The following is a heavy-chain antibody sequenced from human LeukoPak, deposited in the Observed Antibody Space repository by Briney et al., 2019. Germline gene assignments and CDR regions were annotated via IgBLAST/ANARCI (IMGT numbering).Heavy chain of an antibody. CDR2: FHNSGTS. CDR3: TRGAGWLIDY. J-gene: IGHJ4*02. Sequence: SETLSLTCTISDDSISDYYRGWIRQPPGKGLEWIGYFHNSGTSTYNPSLKSRVTISADTSKNQFSLKLNSLTTADTAVYYCTRGAGWLIDYWGQGILVTVSS. V-gene: IGHV4-59*01. D-gene: IGHD3-16*01. CDR1: DDSISDYY.